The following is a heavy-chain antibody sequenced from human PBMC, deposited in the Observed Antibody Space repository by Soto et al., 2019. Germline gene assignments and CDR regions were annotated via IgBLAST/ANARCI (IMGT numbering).Heavy chain of an antibody. CDR2: TYYRSNWRH. CDR3: ARGVAGSGFDL. V-gene: IGHV6-1*01. J-gene: IGHJ4*02. Sequence: QVHLQQSGPGLGRPSKTPSFPVAIPGASVSTTTPAGGWLGPSPWGGLGWLGRTYYRSNWRHDYAVSVKSRITVNPDTSKNHFSLQLNSVTPDDTAVYYCARGVAGSGFDLWGQGTLVTVSS. CDR1: GASVSTTTPA. D-gene: IGHD6-19*01.